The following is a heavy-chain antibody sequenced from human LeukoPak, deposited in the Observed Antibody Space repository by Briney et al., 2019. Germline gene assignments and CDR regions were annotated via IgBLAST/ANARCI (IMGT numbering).Heavy chain of an antibody. D-gene: IGHD6-13*01. CDR2: INHSGST. Sequence: PSETLSFTCAVYGGSFSGYYWSWIRQPPGKGLEWIGEINHSGSTNYNPSLKSRVTISVDTSKNQFSLKLSSVTAADTAVYYCARKSILTAGRKPYDYWDQGTLVTVSS. V-gene: IGHV4-34*01. CDR1: GGSFSGYY. CDR3: ARKSILTAGRKPYDY. J-gene: IGHJ4*02.